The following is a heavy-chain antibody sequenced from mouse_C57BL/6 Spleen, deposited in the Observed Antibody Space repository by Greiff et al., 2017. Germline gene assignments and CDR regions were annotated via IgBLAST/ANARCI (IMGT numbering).Heavy chain of an antibody. CDR1: GYAFSSYW. J-gene: IGHJ4*01. V-gene: IGHV1-80*01. CDR3: ARFRDDYAMDY. Sequence: QVQLQQSGAELVKPGASVKISCKASGYAFSSYWMNWVKQRPGKGLEWIGQIYPGDGDTNYNGKFKGKATLTADKSSSTAYMQLSSLTSEDSAVYFCARFRDDYAMDYWGQGTSVTVSS. D-gene: IGHD3-3*01. CDR2: IYPGDGDT.